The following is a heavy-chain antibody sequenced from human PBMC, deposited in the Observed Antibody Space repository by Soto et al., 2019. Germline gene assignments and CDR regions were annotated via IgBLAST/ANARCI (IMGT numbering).Heavy chain of an antibody. D-gene: IGHD6-19*01. Sequence: QVQLQESGPGLVKPSETVSLTCTVSGGSVSPYYWTWVRRPPGKGLEWIAYIYYDGTTNYKPSLKSRVTISLDTSKNQFSLRLTSVTAADTAVYYCARGRHWLDYWGQGTLLTVSS. CDR1: GGSVSPYY. J-gene: IGHJ4*02. CDR3: ARGRHWLDY. V-gene: IGHV4-59*02. CDR2: IYYDGTT.